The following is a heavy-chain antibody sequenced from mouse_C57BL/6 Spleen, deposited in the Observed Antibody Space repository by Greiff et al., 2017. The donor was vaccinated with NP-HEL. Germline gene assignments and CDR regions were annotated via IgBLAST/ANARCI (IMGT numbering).Heavy chain of an antibody. D-gene: IGHD1-3*01. V-gene: IGHV1-80*01. CDR2: IYPGDGDT. J-gene: IGHJ1*03. Sequence: VQLQQSGAELVKPGASVKISCKASGYAFSSYWMNWVKQRPGKGLEWIGQIYPGDGDTNYNGKFKGKATLTADKSSSTAYMQLSSLTSEDSAVYFCARGSGGGGYFDVWGTGTTVTVSS. CDR3: ARGSGGGGYFDV. CDR1: GYAFSSYW.